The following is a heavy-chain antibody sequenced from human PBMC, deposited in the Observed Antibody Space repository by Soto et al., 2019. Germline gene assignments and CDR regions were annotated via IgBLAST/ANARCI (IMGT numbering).Heavy chain of an antibody. J-gene: IGHJ6*02. CDR2: IHVSGST. V-gene: IGHV4-61*01. Sequence: SETLSLTCTVSGGSVSSGSYQWTWIRQPPGKGLEWIGYIHVSGSTNDNPSLKGRVTMSIDMSKNQFSLKLSSVTAADTAVYYCARDGHGMDVWGQGTKVTVSS. CDR1: GGSVSSGSYQ. CDR3: ARDGHGMDV.